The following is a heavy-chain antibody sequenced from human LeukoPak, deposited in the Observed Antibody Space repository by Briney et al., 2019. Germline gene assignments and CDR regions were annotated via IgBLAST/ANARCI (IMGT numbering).Heavy chain of an antibody. CDR2: ISSSGSTI. Sequence: GGSLRLSCAASGFTFSDYYMSWIRQAPGKGLEWVSYISSSGSTIYYADSVKGRFTISRDNAKNSLYLQMNSLRAEDTAVYYCARAAVWSGYFFDAFDIWGQGTMVTVSS. V-gene: IGHV3-11*04. D-gene: IGHD3-3*01. CDR1: GFTFSDYY. J-gene: IGHJ3*02. CDR3: ARAAVWSGYFFDAFDI.